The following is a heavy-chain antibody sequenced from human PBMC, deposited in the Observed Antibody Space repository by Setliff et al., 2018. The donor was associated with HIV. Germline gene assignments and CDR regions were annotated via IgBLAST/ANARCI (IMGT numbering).Heavy chain of an antibody. D-gene: IGHD6-13*01. Sequence: SETLSLTCTVSAGSIRSSTYYWAWIRQPPGKGLEWIGTIYYSGSTYYNPSLKSRATISVDTSKNQFSLKLSSVTAADTAVCYCARHIFGRSKIAAAAIQIFDYWGQGTLVTVSS. V-gene: IGHV4-39*01. CDR1: AGSIRSSTYY. J-gene: IGHJ4*02. CDR3: ARHIFGRSKIAAAAIQIFDY. CDR2: IYYSGST.